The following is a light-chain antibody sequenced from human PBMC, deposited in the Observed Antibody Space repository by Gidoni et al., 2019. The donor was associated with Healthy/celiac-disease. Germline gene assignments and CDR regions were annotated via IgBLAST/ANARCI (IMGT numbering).Light chain of an antibody. Sequence: DIVMTQSPDSLAVSLGERATINCKSSQSVFYSSNNKHYLAWYQQKPGQPPKLLIYWASTRESGVPDRFSGSGYGTDFTLTISSLQAEDVAVYYCQQYDSTPYTFGQGTKLEIK. CDR1: QSVFYSSNNKHY. CDR2: WAS. J-gene: IGKJ2*01. V-gene: IGKV4-1*01. CDR3: QQYDSTPYT.